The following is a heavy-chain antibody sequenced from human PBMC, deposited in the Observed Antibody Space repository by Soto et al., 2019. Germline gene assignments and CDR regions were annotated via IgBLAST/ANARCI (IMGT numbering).Heavy chain of an antibody. CDR1: GGSISSSNW. D-gene: IGHD2-2*01. CDR2: IYHSGST. CDR3: ARDTTSLCYGY. Sequence: QVQLQESGPGLVKPSGTLSLTCAVSGGSISSSNWWSWVRQPPGKGLEWIGAIYHSGSTNDNPSRNSRITISVNKSQNQSTLKLSSVTAADTAVYYCARDTTSLCYGYWGQGTLVTVSS. V-gene: IGHV4-4*02. J-gene: IGHJ4*02.